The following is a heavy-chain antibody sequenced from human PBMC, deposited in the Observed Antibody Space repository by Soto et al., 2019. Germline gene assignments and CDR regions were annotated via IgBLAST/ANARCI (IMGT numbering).Heavy chain of an antibody. D-gene: IGHD3-22*01. J-gene: IGHJ4*02. CDR2: IYYSGST. CDR1: GGSISSSSYY. CDR3: ARQYYDSSGYSIAY. Sequence: QLQLQESGPGLVKPSETLSLTCTVSGGSISSSSYYWGWIRQPPGKGLEWIGSIYYSGSTYYTPSLKSRVTISVDTSKNQFSLKLSSVTAADTAVYYWARQYYDSSGYSIAYWGQGTLVTVSS. V-gene: IGHV4-39*01.